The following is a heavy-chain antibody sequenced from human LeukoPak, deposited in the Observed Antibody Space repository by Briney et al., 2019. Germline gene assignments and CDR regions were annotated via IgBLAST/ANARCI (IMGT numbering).Heavy chain of an antibody. CDR2: ISGSGGST. CDR1: GFTLSSYA. D-gene: IGHD6-13*01. J-gene: IGHJ5*02. CDR3: ARDGSYSSSWYNWFDP. Sequence: PGGSLRLSCAASGFTLSSYAMSWVRQAPGKGLEWVSAISGSGGSTYYADSVKGRFTISRDNSKNTLYLQMNSLRAEDTAVYYCARDGSYSSSWYNWFDPWGQGTLVTVSS. V-gene: IGHV3-23*01.